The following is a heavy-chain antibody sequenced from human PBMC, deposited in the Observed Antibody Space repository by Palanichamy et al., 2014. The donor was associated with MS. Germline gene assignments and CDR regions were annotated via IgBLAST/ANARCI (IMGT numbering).Heavy chain of an antibody. CDR1: GGTFSSYA. CDR2: IIPIFGTA. Sequence: VQSGAEVKKPGSSVKVSCKASGGTFSSYAISWVRQAPGQGLEWMGGIIPIFGTANYAQKFQGRVTITADKSTSTAYMELSSLRSEDTAVYYCARDRVGYCSGGSYYSAGRDYYYYGMDVWGQGTTVTVSS. V-gene: IGHV1-69*06. D-gene: IGHD2-15*01. J-gene: IGHJ6*02. CDR3: ARDRVGYCSGGSYYSAGRDYYYYGMDV.